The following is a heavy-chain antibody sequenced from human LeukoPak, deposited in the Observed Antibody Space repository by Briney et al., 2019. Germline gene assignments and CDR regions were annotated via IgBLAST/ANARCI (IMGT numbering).Heavy chain of an antibody. D-gene: IGHD6-13*01. J-gene: IGHJ4*02. CDR1: GGSISSYY. CDR2: IYYSGST. CDR3: ARDSPYSSSWYYFDY. Sequence: SETLSLTCTDSGGSISSYYWSWIRQPPGKGLEWIGYIYYSGSTNYNPSLKSRVTISVDTSKNQFSLKLSSVTAADTAVYYCARDSPYSSSWYYFDYWGQGTLVTVSS. V-gene: IGHV4-59*01.